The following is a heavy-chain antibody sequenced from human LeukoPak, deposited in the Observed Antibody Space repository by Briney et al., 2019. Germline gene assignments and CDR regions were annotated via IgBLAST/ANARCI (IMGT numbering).Heavy chain of an antibody. Sequence: GGSLRLSCAASGFTFSNAWMSWVRQAPGKGLKWVGRIKSKTDGGTTDYAAPVKGRFTISRDDSKNTLYLQMNSLKTEDTAVYYCTTGLPAATYNWFDPWGQGTLVTVSS. V-gene: IGHV3-15*01. D-gene: IGHD2-2*01. CDR3: TTGLPAATYNWFDP. CDR1: GFTFSNAW. J-gene: IGHJ5*02. CDR2: IKSKTDGGTT.